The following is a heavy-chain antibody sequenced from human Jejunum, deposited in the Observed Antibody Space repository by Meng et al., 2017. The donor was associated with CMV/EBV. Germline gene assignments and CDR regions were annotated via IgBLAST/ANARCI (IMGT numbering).Heavy chain of an antibody. CDR1: RYA. CDR2: ISDSGTST. Sequence: RYAMSWVRQAPGKGLEWVSAISDSGTSTFYADSVKGRFAISRDNSKNTLYLQMNSLRAEDTAVYYCAKAPSPYCSNGVCYSFDYWGQGTLVTVSS. D-gene: IGHD2-8*01. CDR3: AKAPSPYCSNGVCYSFDY. V-gene: IGHV3-23*01. J-gene: IGHJ4*02.